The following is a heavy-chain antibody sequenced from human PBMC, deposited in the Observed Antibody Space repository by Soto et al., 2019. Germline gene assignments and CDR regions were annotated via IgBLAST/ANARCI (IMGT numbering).Heavy chain of an antibody. CDR2: IDPSDSYT. J-gene: IGHJ6*04. Sequence: GESLKVSCKGSGYSLTTYWISWVRQMPWKGLEWMGRIDPSDSYTNYSPSFQGHVTISADKSISTAYLQWSSLKASGTAMYYCARLTTMIISLNMDVWGKGTTVTLSS. V-gene: IGHV5-10-1*01. D-gene: IGHD3-22*01. CDR3: ARLTTMIISLNMDV. CDR1: GYSLTTYW.